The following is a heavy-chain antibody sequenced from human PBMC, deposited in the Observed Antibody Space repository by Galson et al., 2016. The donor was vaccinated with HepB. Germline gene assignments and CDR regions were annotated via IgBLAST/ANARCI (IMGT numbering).Heavy chain of an antibody. J-gene: IGHJ4*02. V-gene: IGHV3-74*01. CDR3: TRGGVRGARHLDY. D-gene: IGHD3-10*01. CDR1: GFTFSSYW. Sequence: SLRLSCAVSGFTFSSYWMYWVRQAPGKGLVWVSRINNDGSSTDYVDSVTGRFTISRDNAKNTLYLQMSNLRAEDTAVYYCTRGGVRGARHLDYWGQGTLVTVSS. CDR2: INNDGSST.